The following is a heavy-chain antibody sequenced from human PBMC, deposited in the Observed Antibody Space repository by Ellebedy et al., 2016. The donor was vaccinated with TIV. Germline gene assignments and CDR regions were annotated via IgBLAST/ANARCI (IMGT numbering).Heavy chain of an antibody. CDR2: ISYDGSEK. D-gene: IGHD3/OR15-3a*01. J-gene: IGHJ4*02. CDR3: AKDLTFGRGSPQDWDY. CDR1: GFTFSSYA. V-gene: IGHV3-30-3*01. Sequence: GESLKISCTVSGFTFSSYAIHWVRLAPGKGLEWVTLISYDGSEKYNADSVKGRFTISRDNSKSTLYLQMNSLRAEDTAVYHCAKDLTFGRGSPQDWDYWGQGTLVTVSS.